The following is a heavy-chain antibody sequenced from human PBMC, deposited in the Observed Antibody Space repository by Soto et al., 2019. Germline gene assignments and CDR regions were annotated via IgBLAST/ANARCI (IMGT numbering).Heavy chain of an antibody. CDR1: GFSFSSYG. D-gene: IGHD2-15*01. CDR3: ASDCSGGSCLRMDV. V-gene: IGHV3-33*01. CDR2: IWYDGSNK. Sequence: GGSLRLSCAASGFSFSSYGRHWVRQAPGKGLEWVAGIWYDGSNKYYGDSVKGRFTISRDNSKNTLYLQMNILRAEDTAVYYCASDCSGGSCLRMDVWGQGTTVTVSS. J-gene: IGHJ6*02.